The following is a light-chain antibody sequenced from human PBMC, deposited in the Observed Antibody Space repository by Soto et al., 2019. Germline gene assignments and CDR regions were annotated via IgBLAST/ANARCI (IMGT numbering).Light chain of an antibody. V-gene: IGKV3-15*01. J-gene: IGKJ5*01. CDR2: GTS. CDR3: QHYNNWPIT. Sequence: EIVMTQSPASLSVSPGESVTLSCRASQSVASNLAWYQQKPGQAPRLLIYGTSTRATGVPARFSGSGSGTDFTLTISSLQAADFAVYHSQHYNNWPITFGQGTRLDIK. CDR1: QSVASN.